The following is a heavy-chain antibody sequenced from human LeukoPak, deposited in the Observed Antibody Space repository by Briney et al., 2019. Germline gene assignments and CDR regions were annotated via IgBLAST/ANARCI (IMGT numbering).Heavy chain of an antibody. CDR2: ISGSGDST. Sequence: GGSLRLSCAAPGFTFSIYAMSWVRQAPGKGLDWVSVISGSGDSTYYADAVKGRFTISRDNSKNTLYLQMNSLRAEDTAVYYCVKVAGYVWGSYPSDYWGQGTLVTVSS. D-gene: IGHD3-16*01. CDR3: VKVAGYVWGSYPSDY. J-gene: IGHJ4*02. CDR1: GFTFSIYA. V-gene: IGHV3-23*01.